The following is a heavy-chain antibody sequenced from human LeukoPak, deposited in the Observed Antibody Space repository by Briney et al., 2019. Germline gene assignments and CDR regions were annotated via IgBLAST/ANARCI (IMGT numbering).Heavy chain of an antibody. V-gene: IGHV3-30*18. Sequence: GGSLRLSCAASGFTFSSYGMHWVRQAPGKGLEWVAVISYDGSNKYYADSVKGRFTISRDNAKNSLYLQMNSLRAEDTALYYCAKAQWLVDRDYFDYWGQGTLVTVSS. CDR2: ISYDGSNK. J-gene: IGHJ4*02. CDR3: AKAQWLVDRDYFDY. D-gene: IGHD6-19*01. CDR1: GFTFSSYG.